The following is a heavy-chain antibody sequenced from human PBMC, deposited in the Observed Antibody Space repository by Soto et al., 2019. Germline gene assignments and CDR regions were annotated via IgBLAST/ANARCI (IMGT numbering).Heavy chain of an antibody. V-gene: IGHV4-39*01. CDR3: ARHMPQMGSSSYSIYRSPGYFDY. D-gene: IGHD3-10*01. CDR1: GGSISSGTYY. J-gene: IGHJ4*02. CDR2: IYYSGSA. Sequence: QLQLQESGPGLVNPSETLSLTCTVSGGSISSGTYYWGWIRQPPGKGLEWIGSIYYSGSAYYNPSLKSRVTISVDTSKNQFSLKLSSVTAADTAVYYCARHMPQMGSSSYSIYRSPGYFDYWGQGTLVTVSS.